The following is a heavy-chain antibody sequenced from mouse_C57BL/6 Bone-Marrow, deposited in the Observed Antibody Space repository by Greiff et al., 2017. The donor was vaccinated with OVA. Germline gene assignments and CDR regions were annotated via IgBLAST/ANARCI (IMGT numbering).Heavy chain of an antibody. CDR1: GYTFTDYN. Sequence: VQLQQSGPGLVKPGASVKMSCKASGYTFTDYNMHWVKQSHGKSLEWIGYINPNNGGTSYNQKFKGKATLTVNKSSSTAYMELRSLTSEDSAVYYCAIPYYRGFAYWGQGTLVTVSA. CDR2: INPNNGGT. J-gene: IGHJ3*01. D-gene: IGHD2-10*01. V-gene: IGHV1-22*01. CDR3: AIPYYRGFAY.